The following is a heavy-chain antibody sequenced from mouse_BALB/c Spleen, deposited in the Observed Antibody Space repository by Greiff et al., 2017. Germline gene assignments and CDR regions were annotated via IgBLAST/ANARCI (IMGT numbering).Heavy chain of an antibody. CDR1: GYTFTSYW. V-gene: IGHV1S81*02. D-gene: IGHD1-2*01. CDR3: ARGITTATWYFDV. J-gene: IGHJ1*01. Sequence: QVQLQQPGAELVKPGASVKLSCKASGYTFTSYWMHWVKQRPGQGLEWIGEINPSNGRTNYNEKFKSKATLTIDKSSSTAYMQLSSLTSEDSAVYYCARGITTATWYFDVWGAGTTVTVSS. CDR2: INPSNGRT.